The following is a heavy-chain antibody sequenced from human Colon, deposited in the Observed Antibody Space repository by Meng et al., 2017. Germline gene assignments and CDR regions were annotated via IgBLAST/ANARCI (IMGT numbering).Heavy chain of an antibody. CDR2: IYTSGST. Sequence: SETLSLTCTVSGGSISSGSYYWSWIRQPAGKGLEWIGRIYTSGSTNYNPSLESRVTISVDTSKNQFSLKLSSVTAADTAVYYCARADVEMATPPGGYAFDIWGQGTMVTVSS. J-gene: IGHJ3*02. V-gene: IGHV4-61*02. CDR3: ARADVEMATPPGGYAFDI. D-gene: IGHD5-24*01. CDR1: GGSISSGSYY.